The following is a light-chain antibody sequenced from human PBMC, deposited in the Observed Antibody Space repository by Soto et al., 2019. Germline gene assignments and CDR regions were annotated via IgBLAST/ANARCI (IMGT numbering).Light chain of an antibody. CDR1: QDISNY. J-gene: IGKJ3*01. Sequence: DIQMTQSPSSLSASVGDRVTITCQASQDISNYLNWYQQKPGKAPKLLIYDASNLETGVTSRFSGSGSGTDFTFTISSLQPEDIATYYCQQYDKLPGIFTFGPGTKVDIK. V-gene: IGKV1-33*01. CDR3: QQYDKLPGIFT. CDR2: DAS.